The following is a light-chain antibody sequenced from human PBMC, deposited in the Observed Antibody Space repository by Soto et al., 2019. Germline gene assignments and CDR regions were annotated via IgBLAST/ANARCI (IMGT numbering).Light chain of an antibody. J-gene: IGLJ2*01. V-gene: IGLV2-14*01. CDR2: EVS. Sequence: ALTQPASVSGSPGQSITISCTGTSSDIGGYSYVSWYQQHPGKAPKLMIYEVSNRPSGVSNRFSGSKSGNTASLTISGLQAEDESDYYCSSHTSSSTVLFGGGTQLTVL. CDR1: SSDIGGYSY. CDR3: SSHTSSSTVL.